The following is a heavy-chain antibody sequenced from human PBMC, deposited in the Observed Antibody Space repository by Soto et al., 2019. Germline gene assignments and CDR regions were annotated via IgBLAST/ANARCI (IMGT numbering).Heavy chain of an antibody. CDR1: GGSISSYY. Sequence: QVQLQESGPGLVKPSETLSLTCTVSGGSISSYYWSWIRQPPGKGLEWIGYIYYSGGTNYNPSLPSRVTISVDTSKNQFSLKLTSVTAADTAVYYCAGGDMTTVTSMGNYYFDYWGQGTLVTVSS. J-gene: IGHJ4*02. CDR3: AGGDMTTVTSMGNYYFDY. V-gene: IGHV4-59*01. CDR2: IYYSGGT. D-gene: IGHD4-17*01.